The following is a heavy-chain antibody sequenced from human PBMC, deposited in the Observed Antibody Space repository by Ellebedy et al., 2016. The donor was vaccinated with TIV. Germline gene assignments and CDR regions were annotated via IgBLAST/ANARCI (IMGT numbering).Heavy chain of an antibody. CDR1: GFPFSSYW. V-gene: IGHV3-74*01. Sequence: GGSLRLSXAASGFPFSSYWMHWVRQAPGKGLVWVSRINSDGSSTSYADSVKGRFTISRDNAKNTLYLQMNSLRAEDTAVYYCARGRSTTVTGWVGPWGQGTLVTVSS. J-gene: IGHJ5*02. D-gene: IGHD4-17*01. CDR2: INSDGSST. CDR3: ARGRSTTVTGWVGP.